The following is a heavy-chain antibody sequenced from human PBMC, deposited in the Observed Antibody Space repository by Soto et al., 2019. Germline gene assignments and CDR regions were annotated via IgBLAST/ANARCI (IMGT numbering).Heavy chain of an antibody. CDR1: GYSFTIYC. V-gene: IGHV5-51*01. CDR2: IYPGDSDT. CDR3: ARADIVVVVAATFRGFDP. Sequence: PGESLKIWCNGSGYSFTIYCIGLVLQMPGKGLEWMGIIYPGDSDTRYSPSLQGQVTISADKSISTAYLQWSSLKASDTAMYYCARADIVVVVAATFRGFDPWGQGTLVTVSS. D-gene: IGHD2-15*01. J-gene: IGHJ5*02.